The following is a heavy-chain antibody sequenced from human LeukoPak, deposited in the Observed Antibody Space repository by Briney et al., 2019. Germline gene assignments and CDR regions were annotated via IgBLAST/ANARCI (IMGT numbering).Heavy chain of an antibody. D-gene: IGHD4/OR15-4a*01. J-gene: IGHJ4*02. Sequence: GGSLRLSCAASGFTFDDYAMHWVQQAPGKGLEWVSGISWNSGSIGYADSVKGRFTISRDNAKNSLYLQMNSLRAEDTAVYYCARRAGAYSHPYDYWGQGTLVTVSS. V-gene: IGHV3-9*01. CDR2: ISWNSGSI. CDR3: ARRAGAYSHPYDY. CDR1: GFTFDDYA.